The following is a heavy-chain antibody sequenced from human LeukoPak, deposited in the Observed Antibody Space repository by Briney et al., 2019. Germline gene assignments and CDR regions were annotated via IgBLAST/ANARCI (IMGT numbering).Heavy chain of an antibody. D-gene: IGHD6-6*01. CDR1: GFTFSSHW. V-gene: IGHV3-74*01. CDR3: ARDSLSSSSIVDAFDI. CDR2: INSDGSST. J-gene: IGHJ3*02. Sequence: GGSLRLSCAASGFTFSSHWMHWVRQAPGKGLVWVSRINSDGSSTSYADSVKGRFTISRDNAKNSLYLQMNSLRAEDTAVYYCARDSLSSSSIVDAFDIWGQGTMVTVSS.